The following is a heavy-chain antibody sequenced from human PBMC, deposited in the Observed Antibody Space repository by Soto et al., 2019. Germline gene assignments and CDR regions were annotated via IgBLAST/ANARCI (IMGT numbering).Heavy chain of an antibody. V-gene: IGHV4-30-4*01. J-gene: IGHJ6*02. CDR2: IYYSGST. CDR3: ARVRTMVRGVIVAPDYGMDV. CDR1: GGSISIGDYY. D-gene: IGHD3-10*01. Sequence: PSETLSLTCTVSGGSISIGDYYWSCIRQPPGKGLEWIGYIYYSGSTYYNPSLKSRVTISVDTSKNQFSLKLSSVTAADTAVYYCARVRTMVRGVIVAPDYGMDVWGQGTTVTVSS.